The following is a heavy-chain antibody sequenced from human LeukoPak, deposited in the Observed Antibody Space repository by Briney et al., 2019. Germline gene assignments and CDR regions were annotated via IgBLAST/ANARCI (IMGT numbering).Heavy chain of an antibody. Sequence: SVKVSCKASGYTFTSYGISWVRQAPGQGLEWMGGIIPIFGTANYAQKFQGRVTITTDESTSTAYMELSSLRSEDTAVYYCASSGGRIFDYWGQGTLVTVSS. D-gene: IGHD2-15*01. CDR3: ASSGGRIFDY. CDR2: IIPIFGTA. CDR1: GYTFTSYG. V-gene: IGHV1-69*05. J-gene: IGHJ4*02.